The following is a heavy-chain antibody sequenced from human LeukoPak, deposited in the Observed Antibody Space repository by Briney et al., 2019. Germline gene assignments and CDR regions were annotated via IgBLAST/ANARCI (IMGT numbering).Heavy chain of an antibody. CDR2: IKEDGSEK. CDR3: ARVHWYFDF. Sequence: PGGSLRLSCAASGFTFSSYWMSWVRQAPGKGLEWVAHIKEDGSEKYYVDSVRGRFTISRDNAKNSLYLQMNSLRVEDTAVYYCARVHWYFDFWGQGTLVTVSS. V-gene: IGHV3-7*04. J-gene: IGHJ2*01. CDR1: GFTFSSYW.